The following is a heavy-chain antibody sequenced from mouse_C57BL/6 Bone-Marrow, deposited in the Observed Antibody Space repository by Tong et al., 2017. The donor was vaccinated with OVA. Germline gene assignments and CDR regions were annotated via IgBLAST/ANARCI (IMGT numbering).Heavy chain of an antibody. Sequence: SGYTFTSYWMHWVKQRPGQGLEWIGNINPSNGGTNYNEKFKSKATLTVDKSSSPAYMQLSSLPSEDSAVYYCARDYYGSSWWYYFDYWGKGPTLTF. J-gene: IGHJ2*01. CDR1: GYTFTSYW. V-gene: IGHV1-53*01. CDR3: ARDYYGSSWWYYFDY. CDR2: INPSNGGT. D-gene: IGHD1-1*01.